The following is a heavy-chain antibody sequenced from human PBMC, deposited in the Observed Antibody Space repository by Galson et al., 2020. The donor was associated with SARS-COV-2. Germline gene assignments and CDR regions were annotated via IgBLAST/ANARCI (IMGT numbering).Heavy chain of an antibody. J-gene: IGHJ3*02. Sequence: GESLKISCAASGFTFSYYAMGWVRQAPGKGLEWVSGISGSDSRTYYADSVKGRSTISRDNSKNTLFLQMNSLSAEDTAVYYCARGRRAGYDGFDIWGQGTMVTVSS. CDR3: ARGRRAGYDGFDI. CDR1: GFTFSYYA. CDR2: ISGSDSRT. D-gene: IGHD2-2*03. V-gene: IGHV3-23*01.